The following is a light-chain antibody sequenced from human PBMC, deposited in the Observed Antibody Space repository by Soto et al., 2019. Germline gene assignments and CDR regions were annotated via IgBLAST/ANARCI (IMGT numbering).Light chain of an antibody. CDR3: QQYGSSPGT. CDR1: QSVSNRY. Sequence: IVLKQSPGTLSLSPGEGAAVSCWSSQSVSNRYLAWYQQKPGQAPRLXIYGASSRATGIPDRFSGSGSGTDFTLTISRLEPEDFAVYYCQQYGSSPGTLGQGSKVDVK. V-gene: IGKV3-20*01. J-gene: IGKJ1*01. CDR2: GAS.